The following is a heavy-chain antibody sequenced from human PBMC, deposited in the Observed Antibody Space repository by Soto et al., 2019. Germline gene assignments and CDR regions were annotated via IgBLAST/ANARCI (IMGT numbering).Heavy chain of an antibody. J-gene: IGHJ6*02. D-gene: IGHD1-26*01. Sequence: ASVKVSCKASGGTFSSYAISWVRQAPGQGLEWMGGIIPIFGTANYAQKFQGRVTITADESTSTAYMELSSLRSEDTAVYYCAREGDSGSYYGGYYYYYGMDVWGQGTTVTVSS. CDR3: AREGDSGSYYGGYYYYYGMDV. V-gene: IGHV1-69*13. CDR2: IIPIFGTA. CDR1: GGTFSSYA.